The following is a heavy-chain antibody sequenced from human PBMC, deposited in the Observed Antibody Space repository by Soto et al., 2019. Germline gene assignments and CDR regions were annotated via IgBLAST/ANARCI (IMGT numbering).Heavy chain of an antibody. D-gene: IGHD3-9*01. V-gene: IGHV3-9*01. CDR2: ISWNSGSI. J-gene: IGHJ4*02. CDR1: GFTFDDYS. Sequence: GGSLRLSCAASGFTFDDYSMHWVRQAPGKGLEWVSGISWNSGSIGYADSVKGRFTISRDNAKNSLYLQMNSLRAEDTALYYCAKDIWDDILTGNRIDYWGQGTLVTVSS. CDR3: AKDIWDDILTGNRIDY.